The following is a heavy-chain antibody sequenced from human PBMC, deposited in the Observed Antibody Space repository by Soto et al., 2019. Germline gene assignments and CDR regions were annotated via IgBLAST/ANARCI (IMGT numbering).Heavy chain of an antibody. V-gene: IGHV3-33*01. CDR2: IWYDGSNK. Sequence: QVQLVESGGGVVQPGRSLRLSCAASGFTFSSYGMHWVRQAPGKGLEWVAVIWYDGSNKYYADSVKGRFTISRDNSKNTLYLQRNCGRAEGTAVYYCARDREGYSYGPPFDPWGQGTLVTVSS. D-gene: IGHD5-18*01. CDR3: ARDREGYSYGPPFDP. CDR1: GFTFSSYG. J-gene: IGHJ5*02.